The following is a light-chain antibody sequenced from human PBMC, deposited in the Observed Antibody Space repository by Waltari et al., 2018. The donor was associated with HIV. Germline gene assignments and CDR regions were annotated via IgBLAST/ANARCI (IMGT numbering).Light chain of an antibody. Sequence: TQPASVSGSPGQSITISCTGTSSDLGSHNLVSWYQQHPGKAPYLIIYEGTKRPSGISNRFSGSKSGNTASLTISGLQADDEADYFCWSYAGSTPYVLLGGGTKLTVL. CDR3: WSYAGSTPYVL. CDR1: SSDLGSHNL. CDR2: EGT. J-gene: IGLJ2*01. V-gene: IGLV2-23*01.